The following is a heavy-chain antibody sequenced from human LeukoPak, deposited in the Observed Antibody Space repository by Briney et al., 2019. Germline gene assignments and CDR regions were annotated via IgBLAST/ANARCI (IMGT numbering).Heavy chain of an antibody. CDR1: GGSISSYY. D-gene: IGHD3-16*02. CDR2: IYYSGST. CDR3: ARGSLDYFDY. V-gene: IGHV4-59*01. J-gene: IGHJ4*02. Sequence: SETLSLICTVSGGSISSYYWSWIRQPPGKGLEWIGYIYYSGSTNYNPSLKSRVTISVDTSKNQFSLKLSSVTAADTAVYYCARGSLDYFDYWGQGTLVTVSS.